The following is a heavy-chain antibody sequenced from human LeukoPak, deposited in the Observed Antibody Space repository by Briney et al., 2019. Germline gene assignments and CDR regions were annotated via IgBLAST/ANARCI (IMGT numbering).Heavy chain of an antibody. J-gene: IGHJ5*02. CDR1: GGSISSSSYY. D-gene: IGHD3-22*01. CDR2: IYYSGST. CDR3: AREVVVAAGGWFDP. V-gene: IGHV4-39*07. Sequence: PSETLSLTCTVSGGSISSSSYYWGWIRQPPGKGLEWIGSIYYSGSTYYNPSLKSRVTISVDTSKNQFSLKLSSVTAADTAVYYCAREVVVAAGGWFDPWGQGTLVTVSS.